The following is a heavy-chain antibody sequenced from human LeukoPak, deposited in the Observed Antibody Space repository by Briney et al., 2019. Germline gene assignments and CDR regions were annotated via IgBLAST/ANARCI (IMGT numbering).Heavy chain of an antibody. CDR3: ARVIASAVKIDY. D-gene: IGHD6-13*01. Sequence: GGSLRLTCAASGFTFSSYSMNWVRQAPGKGLEWVSSISSGSSYIYYADSVRGRFTISRDDAKNSLYLQLNSLRAEDTAVYYCARVIASAVKIDYWGQGTLVTVSS. CDR1: GFTFSSYS. V-gene: IGHV3-21*01. CDR2: ISSGSSYI. J-gene: IGHJ4*02.